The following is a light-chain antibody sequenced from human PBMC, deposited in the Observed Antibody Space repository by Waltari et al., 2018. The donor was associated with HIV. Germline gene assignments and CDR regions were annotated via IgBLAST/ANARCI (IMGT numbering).Light chain of an antibody. CDR2: AAS. CDR1: QAISDS. Sequence: DIQMTQSPSSLSASVGDRVTITCRASQAISDSLAWYQQPPGKAPNLLVSAASRLESGVPSRFSGSGSGTEYTLTISSRQPEDFATYYCQQYHTVPYTFGPGSKVDI. J-gene: IGKJ3*01. CDR3: QQYHTVPYT. V-gene: IGKV1-NL1*01.